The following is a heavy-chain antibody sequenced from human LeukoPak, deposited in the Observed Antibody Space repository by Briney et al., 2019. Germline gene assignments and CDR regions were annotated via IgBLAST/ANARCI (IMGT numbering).Heavy chain of an antibody. CDR3: ARQNIYGGNSVGFDY. J-gene: IGHJ4*02. Sequence: SETLSLTCTVSGDSISSTSHYWAWIRQSPAKGLQWIGSIYYSGTTYYNLSLKSRVTISVDTSNNHFSPKLSSVTAADTAVYYCARQNIYGGNSVGFDYWGQGTLVTVSS. CDR2: IYYSGTT. D-gene: IGHD4-23*01. V-gene: IGHV4-39*01. CDR1: GDSISSTSHY.